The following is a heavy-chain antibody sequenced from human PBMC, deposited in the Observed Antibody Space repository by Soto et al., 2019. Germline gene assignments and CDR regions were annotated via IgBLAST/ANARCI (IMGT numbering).Heavy chain of an antibody. Sequence: QFQLVQSGAEVKKPGASVKVSCKASGYTFTTYDISWVRQAPGQGLEGMGRISAYNGNTNYAQKRQGRVTLTTDTSTSTAYMELRSLRSDDTAVYYCARVGGYCSSTTCYRWFDPWGQGPLVTVSS. CDR3: ARVGGYCSSTTCYRWFDP. CDR1: GYTFTTYD. J-gene: IGHJ5*02. CDR2: ISAYNGNT. D-gene: IGHD2-2*01. V-gene: IGHV1-18*04.